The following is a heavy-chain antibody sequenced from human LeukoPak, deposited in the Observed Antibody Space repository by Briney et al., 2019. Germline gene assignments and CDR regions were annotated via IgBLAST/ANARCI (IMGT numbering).Heavy chain of an antibody. CDR3: ARDYSNPLYYYYYMDV. Sequence: SETLSLTCAVYGGSFSGYYWSWIRQPPGKGLEWIGEINHSGSTNYNPSLKSRVTISVDTSKNQFSLKLSSVTAADTAVYYCARDYSNPLYYYYYMDVWGKGTTVTVSS. D-gene: IGHD4-11*01. CDR1: GGSFSGYY. V-gene: IGHV4-34*01. J-gene: IGHJ6*03. CDR2: INHSGST.